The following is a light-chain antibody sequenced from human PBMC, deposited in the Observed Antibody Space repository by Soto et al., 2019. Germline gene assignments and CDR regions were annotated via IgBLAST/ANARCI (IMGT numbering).Light chain of an antibody. Sequence: EIVLTQSPGTLSLSPGERATLSCRASQSVSSSYLAWFQQKPGQAPRLLIYAASSRATGIPDRFSGSGSGTDFTLTISRLEPDDFAVYFCHQYGSSPDTFGPGTRVDFK. V-gene: IGKV3-20*01. J-gene: IGKJ3*01. CDR1: QSVSSSY. CDR2: AAS. CDR3: HQYGSSPDT.